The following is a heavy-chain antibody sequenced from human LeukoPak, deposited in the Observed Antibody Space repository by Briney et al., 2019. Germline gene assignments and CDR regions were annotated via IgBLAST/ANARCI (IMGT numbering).Heavy chain of an antibody. CDR3: AREWRIQLYLPDY. CDR1: GYTLTTYY. Sequence: APVKGSCKASGYTLTTYYIHWVRQTPGQGLEWMGIINPSIDSINYARKFQRRVTMTSDTSTSTVYMELSDLRSEDTAVYYCAREWRIQLYLPDYWGQGTLVTVSS. D-gene: IGHD5-18*01. V-gene: IGHV1-46*01. CDR2: INPSIDSI. J-gene: IGHJ4*02.